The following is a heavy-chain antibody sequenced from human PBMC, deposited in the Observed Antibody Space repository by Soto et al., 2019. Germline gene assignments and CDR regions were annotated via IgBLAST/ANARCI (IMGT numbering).Heavy chain of an antibody. J-gene: IGHJ4*02. CDR2: IIPILGIA. CDR3: ARASGITGTTSDY. V-gene: IGHV1-69*02. CDR1: GGTFSSYT. D-gene: IGHD1-7*01. Sequence: ASVKVSCKASGGTFSSYTISWVRQAPGQGLEWMGRIIPILGIANYAQKFQGRVTITADKSTSTAYMELSSLRSEDTAVYYCARASGITGTTSDYWGQGTLVTVSS.